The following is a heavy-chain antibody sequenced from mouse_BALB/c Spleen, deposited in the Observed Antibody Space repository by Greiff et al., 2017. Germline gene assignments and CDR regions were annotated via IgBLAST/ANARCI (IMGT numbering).Heavy chain of an antibody. V-gene: IGHV5-17*02. CDR1: GFTFSSFG. CDR2: ISSGSSTI. Sequence: EVQGVESGGGLVQPGGSRKLSCAASGFTFSSFGMHWVRQAPEKGLEWVAYISSGSSTIYYADTVKGRFTISRDNPKNTLFLQMTSLRSEDTAMYYCARDCNYLFDYWGQGTTLTVSS. CDR3: ARDCNYLFDY. D-gene: IGHD2-1*01. J-gene: IGHJ2*01.